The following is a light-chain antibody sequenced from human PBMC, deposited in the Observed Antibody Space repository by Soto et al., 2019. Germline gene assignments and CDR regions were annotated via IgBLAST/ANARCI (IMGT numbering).Light chain of an antibody. CDR3: QQYSTSPIS. V-gene: IGKV3-20*01. Sequence: ENVLTQSPGTVSLSPGERATLSCRASQLTSRYLSWYQQRPGQAPRLLIYGASSRATGIPDRFSGSGSGTDFTLTISRLEPEDFAVYYCQQYSTSPISFGQGTRLEIK. CDR1: QLTSRY. CDR2: GAS. J-gene: IGKJ5*01.